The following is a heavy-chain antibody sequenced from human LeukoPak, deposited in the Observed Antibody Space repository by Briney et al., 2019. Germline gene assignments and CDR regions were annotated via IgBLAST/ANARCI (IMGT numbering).Heavy chain of an antibody. CDR1: GYSFTSYW. Sequence: GEFLKISCKGSGYSFTSYWIGWVRQMPGKGLEWMGIIYPGDSDTRYSPSFQGQVTISADKSISAAYLQWSSLKASDTAMYYCARSYDILTGYPLFDYWGQGTLVTVSS. CDR3: ARSYDILTGYPLFDY. D-gene: IGHD3-9*01. CDR2: IYPGDSDT. J-gene: IGHJ4*02. V-gene: IGHV5-51*01.